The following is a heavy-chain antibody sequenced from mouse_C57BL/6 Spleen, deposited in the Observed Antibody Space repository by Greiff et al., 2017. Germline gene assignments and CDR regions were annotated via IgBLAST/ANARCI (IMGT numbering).Heavy chain of an antibody. V-gene: IGHV1-42*01. Sequence: EVQLQQSGPELVKPGASVKISCKASGYSFTGYYMNWVKQSPEKSLEWIGEINPSTGGTTYNQKFKAKATLTVDKSSSTAYMQLKSLTSEDSAVYYCARRAGTLDYWGQGTTLTVSS. D-gene: IGHD3-3*01. CDR3: ARRAGTLDY. J-gene: IGHJ2*01. CDR1: GYSFTGYY. CDR2: INPSTGGT.